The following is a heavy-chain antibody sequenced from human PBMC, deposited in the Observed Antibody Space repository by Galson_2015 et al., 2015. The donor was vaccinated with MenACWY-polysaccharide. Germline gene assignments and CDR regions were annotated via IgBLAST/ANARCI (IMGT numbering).Heavy chain of an antibody. J-gene: IGHJ5*02. Sequence: SLRLSCAASGFSSSIYWMHWVRHAPGKGLVWVSRINADGSATGYADSVRGRFTISRDNAKNTLYLEMNSLRAEDTAVYYCTKAGAKYCSGSSCNFNWFDPWGQGTLVTVSS. CDR2: INADGSAT. V-gene: IGHV3-74*01. CDR3: TKAGAKYCSGSSCNFNWFDP. CDR1: GFSSSIYW. D-gene: IGHD2-15*01.